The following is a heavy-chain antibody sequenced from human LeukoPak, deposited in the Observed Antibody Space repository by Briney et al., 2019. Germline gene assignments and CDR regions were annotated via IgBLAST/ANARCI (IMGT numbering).Heavy chain of an antibody. Sequence: PSETLSLTCSVSGGSISPWYWSWLRQPPGKRLEWIGYIYYSGDTMYNPSLNSRVIILVDMSKNQFSLKLRSVPAADTAVYYCARGYGPGIDSWFDPWGQGTLVTVSS. V-gene: IGHV4-59*01. CDR3: ARGYGPGIDSWFDP. CDR1: GGSISPWY. D-gene: IGHD2-8*02. J-gene: IGHJ5*01. CDR2: IYYSGDT.